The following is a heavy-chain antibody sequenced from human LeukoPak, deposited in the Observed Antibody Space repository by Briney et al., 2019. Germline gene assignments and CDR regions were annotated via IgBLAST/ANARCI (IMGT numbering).Heavy chain of an antibody. Sequence: GGSLRLSCAASGFTFNDYTMHWVRHAPGKGLEWVSGITWNSGSTDYADSVDGRFTISRDNAKNSLYLQMNSLRPEDTAFYYCAKGNWGSAFDIWGQGTLVTVSS. CDR1: GFTFNDYT. D-gene: IGHD7-27*01. V-gene: IGHV3-9*01. J-gene: IGHJ3*02. CDR3: AKGNWGSAFDI. CDR2: ITWNSGST.